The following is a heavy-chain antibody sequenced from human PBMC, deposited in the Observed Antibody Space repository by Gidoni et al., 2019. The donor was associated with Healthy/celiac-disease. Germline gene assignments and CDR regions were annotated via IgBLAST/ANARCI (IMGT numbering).Heavy chain of an antibody. CDR1: GGSISSSNW. V-gene: IGHV4-4*02. CDR3: ARAITIFGVVNGFDY. J-gene: IGHJ4*02. D-gene: IGHD3-3*01. CDR2: LYHSGST. Sequence: QVQLQESGPGLVKPSGTLSPTCAVSGGSISSSNWWSWVRQPPGKGLEWIGELYHSGSTNYNPSLKSRVTISVYKSKNQFSLKLSSVTAADTAVYYCARAITIFGVVNGFDYWGQGTLVTVSS.